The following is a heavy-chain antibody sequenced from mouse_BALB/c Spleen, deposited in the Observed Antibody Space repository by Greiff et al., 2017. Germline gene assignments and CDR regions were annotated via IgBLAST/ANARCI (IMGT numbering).Heavy chain of an antibody. J-gene: IGHJ2*01. CDR1: GYAFTNYL. V-gene: IGHV1-54*01. Sequence: VQLQQSGAELVRPGTSVKVSCKASGYAFTNYLIEWVKQRPGQGLEWIGVINPGSGGTNYNEKFKGKATLTADKSSSTAYMQLSSLTSDDSAVYFCARSITTEYYFDYWGQGTTLTVSS. D-gene: IGHD2-4*01. CDR3: ARSITTEYYFDY. CDR2: INPGSGGT.